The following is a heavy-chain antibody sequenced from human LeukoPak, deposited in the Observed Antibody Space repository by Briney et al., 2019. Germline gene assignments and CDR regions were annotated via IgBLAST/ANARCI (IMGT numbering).Heavy chain of an antibody. V-gene: IGHV3-33*01. CDR1: GFTFSSYG. CDR3: ARERRWGSSWYGDY. D-gene: IGHD6-13*01. Sequence: GGSLRFSCAASGFTFSSYGMHWVRQAPGKGLEWVAVIWYDGSNKYYADSVKGRFTISRDNSKNTLYLQMNSLRAEDTAVYYCARERRWGSSWYGDYWGQGTLVTVSS. J-gene: IGHJ4*02. CDR2: IWYDGSNK.